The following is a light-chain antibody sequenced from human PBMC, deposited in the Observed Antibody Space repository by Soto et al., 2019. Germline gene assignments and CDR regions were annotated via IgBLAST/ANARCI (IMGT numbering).Light chain of an antibody. CDR1: QSFSSSS. CDR3: QQYDSSPRT. V-gene: IGKV3-20*01. CDR2: GAS. J-gene: IGKJ1*01. Sequence: IGLTQSPGTLSLSPGERATLSCRASQSFSSSSLAWYQQKPGQAPRLLIYGASSRATGIPDRFSGSGSGTDFTLTISRLEPEDFAVYYCQQYDSSPRTLGQGTKVAIK.